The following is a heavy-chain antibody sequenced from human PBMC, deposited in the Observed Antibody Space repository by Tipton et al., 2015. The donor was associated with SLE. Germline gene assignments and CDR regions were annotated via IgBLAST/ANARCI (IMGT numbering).Heavy chain of an antibody. CDR1: GFTFSDYY. Sequence: SLRLSCAASGFTFSDYYMSWIRQAPGKGLEWVSYISSSSSYTNYADSVKGRFTISRDNAKNSLYLQMNSLRAEDTAVYYCARDGWLRSWFDPWGQGTLVTVSS. V-gene: IGHV3-11*06. D-gene: IGHD5-12*01. J-gene: IGHJ5*02. CDR2: ISSSSSYT. CDR3: ARDGWLRSWFDP.